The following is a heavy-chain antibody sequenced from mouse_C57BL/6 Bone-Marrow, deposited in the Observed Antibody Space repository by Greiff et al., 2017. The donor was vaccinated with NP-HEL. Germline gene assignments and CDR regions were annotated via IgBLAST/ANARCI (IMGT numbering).Heavy chain of an antibody. J-gene: IGHJ4*01. CDR2: IDPENGDT. V-gene: IGHV14-4*01. Sequence: VQLQQSGAELVRPGASVKLSCTASGYNITDDYMHWVKQRPEQGLEWIGWIDPENGDTDYDSKFQGKATITADTSSHTAYLQLSSLTSEDTAVYYCSARGVRRGDYWGQGTSVTVSS. D-gene: IGHD1-2*01. CDR1: GYNITDDY. CDR3: SARGVRRGDY.